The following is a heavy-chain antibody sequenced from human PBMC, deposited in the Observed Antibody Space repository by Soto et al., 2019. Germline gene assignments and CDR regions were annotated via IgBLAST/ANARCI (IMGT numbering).Heavy chain of an antibody. CDR2: NNFYSAIT. J-gene: IGHJ6*02. CDR1: GHRFSTYC. V-gene: IGHV1-18*04. CDR3: AKGMVYCSANSCYPPGHYGMDV. D-gene: IGHD2-15*01. Sequence: GASVKVSCKASGHRFSTYCITWVRQAPGRGLEWIAWNNFYSAITKYAQKFQGRVTMTTDTSTNTVYMELRSLRSDDSATYYCAKGMVYCSANSCYPPGHYGMDVWGQGTSVTVSS.